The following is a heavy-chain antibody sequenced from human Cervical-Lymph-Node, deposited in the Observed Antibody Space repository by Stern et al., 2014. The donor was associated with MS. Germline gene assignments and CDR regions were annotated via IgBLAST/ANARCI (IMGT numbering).Heavy chain of an antibody. Sequence: EVQLVQSGAEVKKPGESLKISCKGSGYTFTDYWIGWVRQMPGKGLEWVGILYPRDSYTRYSPSFQGQVTFSVDKSFSTAYLQWSSLKAPDTAMYYCARHYIVAGAKTAFDIWGQGTMVTVSS. CDR3: ARHYIVAGAKTAFDI. J-gene: IGHJ3*02. CDR1: GYTFTDYW. CDR2: LYPRDSYT. V-gene: IGHV5-51*01. D-gene: IGHD4/OR15-4a*01.